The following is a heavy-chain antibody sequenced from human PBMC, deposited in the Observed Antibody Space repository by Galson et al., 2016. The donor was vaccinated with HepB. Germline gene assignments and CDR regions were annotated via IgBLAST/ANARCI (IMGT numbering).Heavy chain of an antibody. CDR3: VREGGYCYGDSCRYFDL. J-gene: IGHJ2*01. CDR2: ISSSSSLI. D-gene: IGHD2-15*01. Sequence: SLRLSCADSGFTFSSDSMNWVRQAPGTGLEWISSISSSSSLIYYADSVTGRFTISRDNAKRSLCLQMNSLRVEETAGYYCVREGGYCYGDSCRYFDLWGRGTVVTVSS. V-gene: IGHV3-21*01. CDR1: GFTFSSDS.